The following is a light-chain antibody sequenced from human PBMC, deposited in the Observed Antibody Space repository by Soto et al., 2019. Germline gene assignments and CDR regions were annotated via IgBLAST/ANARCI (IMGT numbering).Light chain of an antibody. CDR2: QAS. V-gene: IGKV1-5*03. Sequence: DIQMAQSPSTLPANIGDRVSITCRASQTINTWLAWYQQKPGKAPNLLIYQASTLETGVPSRFSGSGSGTEFTLTISCLPPDDFASYYCQQYDNYPLTFGGGTKVEI. CDR1: QTINTW. CDR3: QQYDNYPLT. J-gene: IGKJ4*01.